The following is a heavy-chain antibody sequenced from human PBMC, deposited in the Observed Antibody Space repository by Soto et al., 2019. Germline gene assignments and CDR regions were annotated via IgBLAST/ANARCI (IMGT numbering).Heavy chain of an antibody. CDR2: IIPILGIT. D-gene: IGHD2-15*01. CDR1: GDTFSNYI. CDR3: ATFLGYCGGGSCYTIPSQS. V-gene: IGHV1-69*02. Sequence: QVQLVQSGPEVKKPGSSVKVSCKASGDTFSNYIINWVRQAPGQGLEWMGRIIPILGITNYAQRFQGRVTISAAKSTTTAYMELSSLRSEDTAVYYCATFLGYCGGGSCYTIPSQSWGQGTLVTVSS. J-gene: IGHJ1*01.